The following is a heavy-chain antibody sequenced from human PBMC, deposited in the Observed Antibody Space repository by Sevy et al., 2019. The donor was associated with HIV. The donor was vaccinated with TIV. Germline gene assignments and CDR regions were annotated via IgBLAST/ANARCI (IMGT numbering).Heavy chain of an antibody. V-gene: IGHV3-23*01. CDR1: GFTFSNYA. Sequence: GGSLRLSCAASGFTFSNYAMSWVRQAPGKGLEWVSTFSFGCGKINYTDSVTGRFTISRDNSKNTLYLQMNSLRAEDTALYYCAREGCSKPHDYWGQGTLVTVSS. CDR3: AREGCSKPHDY. CDR2: FSFGCGKI. J-gene: IGHJ4*02. D-gene: IGHD2-2*01.